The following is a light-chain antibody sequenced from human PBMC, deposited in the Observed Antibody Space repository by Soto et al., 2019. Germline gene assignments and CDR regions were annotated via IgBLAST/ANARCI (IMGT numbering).Light chain of an antibody. CDR1: QNVLSD. V-gene: IGKV3-15*01. J-gene: IGKJ1*01. CDR2: GAT. CDR3: QQCRSWPRT. Sequence: EIVMTQSPAILSVSPGETSTLSCRASQNVLSDLAWYQQKPGQAPRLLVYGATTRATDAPAKFRGRGSGTEFSLTISSLQSEDSATYYCQQCRSWPRTFGQGTKVDIK.